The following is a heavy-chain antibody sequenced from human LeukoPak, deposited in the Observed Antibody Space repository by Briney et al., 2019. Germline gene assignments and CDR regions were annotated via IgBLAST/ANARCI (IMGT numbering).Heavy chain of an antibody. CDR2: ITPSGDST. Sequence: GGSLRLSCAASGSTFSGYYITWVRQAPGKGLEWVSYITPSGDSTYYADSVRGRFTISRDNAKNSVSLHMNSLRAEDTAVYYCARGHYGLDYWGQGTLVTVSS. D-gene: IGHD3-10*01. V-gene: IGHV3-11*01. CDR1: GSTFSGYY. J-gene: IGHJ4*02. CDR3: ARGHYGLDY.